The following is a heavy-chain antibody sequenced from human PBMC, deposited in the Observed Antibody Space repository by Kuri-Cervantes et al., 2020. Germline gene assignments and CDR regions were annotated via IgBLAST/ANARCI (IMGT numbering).Heavy chain of an antibody. CDR1: GFTFSNAW. D-gene: IGHD6-6*01. V-gene: IGHV3-15*01. Sequence: GESLKISCAASGFTFSNAWMSWVRQAPGKGLEWVGRIKSKTDGGTTDYAAPVKGRFTISRDDSKNTLYLQMNSLKTEDTAVYYCARDLGGQLVLGYWGQGTLVTVSS. CDR2: IKSKTDGGTT. J-gene: IGHJ4*02. CDR3: ARDLGGQLVLGY.